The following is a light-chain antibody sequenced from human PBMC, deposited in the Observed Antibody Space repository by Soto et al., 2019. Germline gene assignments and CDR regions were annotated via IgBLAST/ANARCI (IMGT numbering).Light chain of an antibody. Sequence: EIQVTRSRCSLSASVRDRVTITCRASQSISRNLNWYQQKPGKAPKLLIYAASSLQSGVPSRFSGSGSGTDFTLTISSLQPEDFATYYCQQSYSTPRTFGQGTKVDIK. CDR2: AAS. CDR3: QQSYSTPRT. CDR1: QSISRN. J-gene: IGKJ1*01. V-gene: IGKV1-39*01.